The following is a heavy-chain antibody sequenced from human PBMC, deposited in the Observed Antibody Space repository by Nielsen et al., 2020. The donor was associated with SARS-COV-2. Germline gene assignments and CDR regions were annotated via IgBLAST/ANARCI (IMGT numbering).Heavy chain of an antibody. V-gene: IGHV3-74*01. J-gene: IGHJ4*02. D-gene: IGHD1-26*01. Sequence: GESLKISCAASGFTFSSYWMHWVRQAPGKGLVWVSRINSDGSSTSYADSVKGRFTISRDNAKNTLYLQMNSLRAEDTAVYYCARDLKGGSYFRYWGQGTLVTVSS. CDR1: GFTFSSYW. CDR2: INSDGSST. CDR3: ARDLKGGSYFRY.